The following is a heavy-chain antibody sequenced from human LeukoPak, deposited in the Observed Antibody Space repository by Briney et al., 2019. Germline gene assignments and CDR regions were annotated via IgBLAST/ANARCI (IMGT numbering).Heavy chain of an antibody. CDR1: GFTFSSYG. V-gene: IGHV3-30*02. CDR2: IRYDGSNK. CDR3: AKEESNLVYYYDSSGYYYY. D-gene: IGHD3-22*01. J-gene: IGHJ4*02. Sequence: SGGSLRLSCAASGFTFSSYGMHWVRQAPGKGLEWVAFIRYDGSNKYYADSVKGRFTISRDNSKNTLYLQMNSLRAEDTAVYYCAKEESNLVYYYDSSGYYYYWGQGTLVTVSS.